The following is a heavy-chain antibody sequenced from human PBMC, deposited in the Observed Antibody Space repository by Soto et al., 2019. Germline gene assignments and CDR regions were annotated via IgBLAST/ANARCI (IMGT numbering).Heavy chain of an antibody. J-gene: IGHJ4*02. D-gene: IGHD2-2*01. V-gene: IGHV3-66*01. CDR2: IYSGAGT. CDR3: AREGSGSSTRFDY. Sequence: VQLVESGGGLVQPGGSLRLSCAASGFNVSSTSMSWVRQAPGKGLEWVSVIYSGAGTHYAGSVKGRFTISRDPSKNTLYLQTNSLRVEETAVYYCAREGSGSSTRFDYWGQGTLVTVSS. CDR1: GFNVSSTS.